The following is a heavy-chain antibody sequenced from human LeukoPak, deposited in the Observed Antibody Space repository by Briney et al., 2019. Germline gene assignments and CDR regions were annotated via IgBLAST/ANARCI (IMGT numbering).Heavy chain of an antibody. J-gene: IGHJ4*02. CDR2: INHSGST. CDR3: ARGRWYSYGNYYFDY. V-gene: IGHV4-34*01. D-gene: IGHD5-18*01. CDR1: GGSFSGYY. Sequence: SETLSPTCAVYGGSFSGYYWSWIRQPPGKGLEWIGEINHSGSTNYNPSLKSRVTISVDTSKNQFSLKLSSVTAADTAVYYCARGRWYSYGNYYFDYWGQGTLVTVSS.